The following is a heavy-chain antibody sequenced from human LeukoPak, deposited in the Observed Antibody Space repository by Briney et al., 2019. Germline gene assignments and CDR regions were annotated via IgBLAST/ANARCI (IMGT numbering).Heavy chain of an antibody. V-gene: IGHV3-23*01. J-gene: IGHJ4*02. D-gene: IGHD2-2*01. CDR2: ISGSGEST. CDR3: AKEGVGCSTTSCWNNFDH. CDR1: GFTSSSYW. Sequence: GGSLRLSCAASGFTSSSYWMTWVRQAPQKGLEWVSGISGSGESTDYADSVKGRFSVSRDNPKNTLYLQMNSLRAEDTAVYYCAKEGVGCSTTSCWNNFDHWGQGTLVTVSS.